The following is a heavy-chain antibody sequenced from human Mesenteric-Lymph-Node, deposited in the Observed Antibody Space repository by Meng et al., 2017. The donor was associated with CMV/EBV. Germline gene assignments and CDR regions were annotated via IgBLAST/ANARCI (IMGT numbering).Heavy chain of an antibody. D-gene: IGHD3-10*02. CDR2: INPNSGGT. Sequence: ASVKVSCKASGYTFTSYYIHWVRQAPGQGLEWMGWINPNSGGTNYAQKFQGRVTMTRDASINTAYMELGRLRSDDTAVYYCAGLLCGTILDFSYGMDVWGQGTTVTVSS. CDR1: GYTFTSYY. J-gene: IGHJ6*02. V-gene: IGHV1-2*02. CDR3: AGLLCGTILDFSYGMDV.